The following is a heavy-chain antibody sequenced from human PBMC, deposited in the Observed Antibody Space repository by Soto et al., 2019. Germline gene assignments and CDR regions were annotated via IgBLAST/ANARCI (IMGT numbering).Heavy chain of an antibody. D-gene: IGHD1-26*01. Sequence: QITLKESGPTLVKPTQPLTLTCTFSGFSLSTSGVGVGWIRQPPGKALEWLALIYWDDDKRYSPSLKSRLTITKDTSKNQVVLTMTNRDPVDTATYYCAHRLCGSYFDGFDYWGQGTLVTVSS. V-gene: IGHV2-5*02. CDR1: GFSLSTSGVG. CDR2: IYWDDDK. J-gene: IGHJ4*02. CDR3: AHRLCGSYFDGFDY.